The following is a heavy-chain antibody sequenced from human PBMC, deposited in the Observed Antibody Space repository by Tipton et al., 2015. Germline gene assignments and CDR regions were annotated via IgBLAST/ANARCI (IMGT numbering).Heavy chain of an antibody. CDR3: ARHRRGGCIGRSCYFDD. CDR1: GYTFTSHW. Sequence: QLVQSGAEVKKPGQSLKISCKGSGYTFTSHWIAWVRQMPGKGLEWMGIIYPDDSDTKYSPSFQGRVSISADTSITTAYLQWNSVKASDTAMYYCARHRRGGCIGRSCYFDDWGQGTLVTVSS. V-gene: IGHV5-51*01. CDR2: IYPDDSDT. J-gene: IGHJ4*02. D-gene: IGHD2-15*01.